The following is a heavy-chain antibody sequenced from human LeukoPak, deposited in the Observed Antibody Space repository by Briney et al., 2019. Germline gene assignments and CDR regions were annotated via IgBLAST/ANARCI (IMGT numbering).Heavy chain of an antibody. D-gene: IGHD2-21*02. Sequence: SETLSLTCTVSDGSISSYYWSWIRQPPGKGLGWIGYIYYSGSTNYNPSLKSRVTISVDTSKNQFSLKLSSVTAADTAVYYCARGGIDPYLYCGGDCYSWFDPWGQGTLVTVSS. CDR1: DGSISSYY. CDR3: ARGGIDPYLYCGGDCYSWFDP. V-gene: IGHV4-59*01. CDR2: IYYSGST. J-gene: IGHJ5*02.